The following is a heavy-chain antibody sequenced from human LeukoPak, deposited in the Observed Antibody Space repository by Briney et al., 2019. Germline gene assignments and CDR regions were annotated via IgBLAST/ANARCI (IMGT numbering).Heavy chain of an antibody. Sequence: GGSLRLSCAVSGFTFSDYYMSWIRQAPGKGLEWVSYISSSGSTIYYADSVKGRFTISRDNAKNSLYLQMNSLRAEDTAVYYCARDRYDFWSGSPSPAWGQGTLVTVSS. CDR2: ISSSGSTI. CDR3: ARDRYDFWSGSPSPA. D-gene: IGHD3-3*01. V-gene: IGHV3-11*04. J-gene: IGHJ5*02. CDR1: GFTFSDYY.